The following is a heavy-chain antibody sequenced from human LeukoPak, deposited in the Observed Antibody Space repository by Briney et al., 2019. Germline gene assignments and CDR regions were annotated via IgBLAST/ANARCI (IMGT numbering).Heavy chain of an antibody. CDR1: GFAFSTYA. D-gene: IGHD3-22*01. CDR3: ARKKDTFDFYDSSGLDY. J-gene: IGHJ4*02. Sequence: GGSLRLSCAASGFAFSTYAMNWVRQAPGKGLEWVSAFCGGSDRTEYADSVKGRFTISRDNSKNTLYLQMNSLRAEDTAVYYCARKKDTFDFYDSSGLDYWGQGALVTVSS. V-gene: IGHV3-23*01. CDR2: FCGGSDRT.